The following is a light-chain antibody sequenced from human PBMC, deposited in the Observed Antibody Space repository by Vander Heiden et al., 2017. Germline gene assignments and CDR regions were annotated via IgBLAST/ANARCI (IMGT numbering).Light chain of an antibody. V-gene: IGLV3-1*01. CDR2: QDN. CDR1: KLGDKY. Sequence: SYELTQPPSVSVSPGQTARIPCSGDKLGDKYACWYQQKPGQSPVLVIYQDNKRPSGIPERFSGSNSGNTATLTISGTQAMDEADYYCQAWDSSLSWVFGGGTKLTVL. J-gene: IGLJ3*02. CDR3: QAWDSSLSWV.